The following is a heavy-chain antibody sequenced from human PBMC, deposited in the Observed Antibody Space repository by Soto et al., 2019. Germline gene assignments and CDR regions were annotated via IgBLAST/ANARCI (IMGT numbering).Heavy chain of an antibody. CDR2: ITTSDDTT. Sequence: GGSLRLSCAASGFSFSTSAMTWVRQAPGKGLEWVSVITTSDDTTCYADSVKGRFTISRDNSKNTLFLHMNSLRAEDTAIYYCAKGRGPSISCFDYWGQGTLVTVSS. CDR1: GFSFSTSA. V-gene: IGHV3-23*01. CDR3: AKGRGPSISCFDY. D-gene: IGHD2-2*01. J-gene: IGHJ4*02.